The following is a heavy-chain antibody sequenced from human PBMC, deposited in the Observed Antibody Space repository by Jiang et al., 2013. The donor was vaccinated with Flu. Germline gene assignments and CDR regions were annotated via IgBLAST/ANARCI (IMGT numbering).Heavy chain of an antibody. CDR1: GGSFSGYY. CDR3: ARDKKQWLVTWAGWFDP. J-gene: IGHJ5*02. Sequence: LLKPSETLSLTCAVYGGSFSGYYWSWIRQPPGKGLEWIGEINHSGSTNYNPSLKSRVTISVDTSKNQFSLKLSSVTAADTAVYYCARDKKQWLVTWAGWFDPWGQGTLVTVSS. D-gene: IGHD6-19*01. CDR2: INHSGST. V-gene: IGHV4-34*01.